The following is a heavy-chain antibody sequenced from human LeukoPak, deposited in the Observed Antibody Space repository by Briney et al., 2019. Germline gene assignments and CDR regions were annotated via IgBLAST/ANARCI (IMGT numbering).Heavy chain of an antibody. V-gene: IGHV1-8*01. Sequence: ASVKVSCKASGYTFTTYDVNWVRQAPGQGLEWMGWMNPNNGDTGYAQKFQGRVTMTRDTSISTAYMELSSLRSEDTAVYYCARVQWLAPQYYFDYWGQGTLVTVSS. J-gene: IGHJ4*02. D-gene: IGHD6-19*01. CDR3: ARVQWLAPQYYFDY. CDR1: GYTFTTYD. CDR2: MNPNNGDT.